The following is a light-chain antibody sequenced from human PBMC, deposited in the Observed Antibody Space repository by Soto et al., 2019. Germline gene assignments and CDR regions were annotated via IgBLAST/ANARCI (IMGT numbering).Light chain of an antibody. CDR3: APHTSSNTRV. J-gene: IGLJ1*01. V-gene: IGLV2-14*03. CDR2: EVH. Sequence: SALPQPATVCGSPGQSVAKGNSVNSGDVGAYDYVSWYQQHPDRAPKLMVYEVHNRPSGVSNRFSGSKSVNTATLTISGLQPEDEADYYCAPHTSSNTRVFGTGTKVTVL. CDR1: SGDVGAYDY.